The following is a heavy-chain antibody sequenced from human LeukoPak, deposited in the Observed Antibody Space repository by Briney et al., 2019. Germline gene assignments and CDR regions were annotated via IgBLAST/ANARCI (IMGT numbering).Heavy chain of an antibody. D-gene: IGHD2-2*01. CDR3: ARHPGYCSSTSCQNWFDP. Sequence: SETLSLTCTVSGGSISSSSYYWGWIRQPPGKGLEWTGSIYYSGSTYYNPSLKSRVTISVDTSKNQFSLKLSSVTAADTAVYYCARHPGYCSSTSCQNWFDPWGQGTLVTVSS. V-gene: IGHV4-39*01. J-gene: IGHJ5*02. CDR2: IYYSGST. CDR1: GGSISSSSYY.